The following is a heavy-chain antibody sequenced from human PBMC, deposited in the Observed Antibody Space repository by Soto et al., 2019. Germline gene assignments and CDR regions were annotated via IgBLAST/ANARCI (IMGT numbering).Heavy chain of an antibody. CDR3: AKGGAVLLDPFDV. Sequence: GQLLESGGGMVQPGGSLRLSCAASGFTFSSFDMNWVRLPPGRGLGWVAAVTSSASSTHYADSVKGRFTISRDNSKNTLYLQMNSLRADDTAVYYCAKGGAVLLDPFDVWGQGTMVTVSS. V-gene: IGHV3-23*01. CDR2: VTSSASST. D-gene: IGHD1-26*01. J-gene: IGHJ3*01. CDR1: GFTFSSFD.